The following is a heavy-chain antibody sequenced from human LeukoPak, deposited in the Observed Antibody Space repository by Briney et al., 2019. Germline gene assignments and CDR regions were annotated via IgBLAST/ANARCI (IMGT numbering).Heavy chain of an antibody. CDR1: GFTFSSYA. CDR2: ISGSGGST. J-gene: IGHJ4*02. Sequence: GGSLRLSCAASGFTFSSYAMSWVRQAPGKGLEWVSAISGSGGSTYYADSVKGWFTISRDNSKNTLYLQMNSLRAEDTAVYYCAKVLKMATLYYFDYWGQGTLVTVSS. CDR3: AKVLKMATLYYFDY. V-gene: IGHV3-23*01. D-gene: IGHD5-24*01.